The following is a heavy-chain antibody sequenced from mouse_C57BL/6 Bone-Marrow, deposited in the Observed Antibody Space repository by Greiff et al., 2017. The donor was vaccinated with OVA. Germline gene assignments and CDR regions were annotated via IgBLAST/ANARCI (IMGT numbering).Heavy chain of an antibody. CDR3: ARSGVYYGSSLYYFDY. D-gene: IGHD1-1*01. Sequence: EVKLMESGPELVKPGASVKIPCKASGYTFTDYNMDWVKQSHGKSLEWIGDINPNNGGTIYNQKFKGKATLTVDKSSSTAYMELRSLTSEDTAVYYCARSGVYYGSSLYYFDYWGQGTTLTVSS. V-gene: IGHV1-18*01. J-gene: IGHJ2*01. CDR1: GYTFTDYN. CDR2: INPNNGGT.